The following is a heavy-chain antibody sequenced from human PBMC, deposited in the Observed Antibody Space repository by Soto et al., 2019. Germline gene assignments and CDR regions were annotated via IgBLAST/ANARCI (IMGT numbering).Heavy chain of an antibody. CDR3: ARDASYYSLWSGYYPSRNGMDV. CDR2: IWYDGSKK. D-gene: IGHD3-3*01. V-gene: IGHV3-33*01. CDR1: GCTFSSFG. Sequence: QVQVVESGGVVVQPGRSLRLSCAASGCTFSSFGMHWVRQAPGKGLEWVSIIWYDGSKKSYGDSVKGRFTISRDNSRNTVYLQMNSLRADDTAVYYCARDASYYSLWSGYYPSRNGMDVWGQGTTVTVSS. J-gene: IGHJ6*02.